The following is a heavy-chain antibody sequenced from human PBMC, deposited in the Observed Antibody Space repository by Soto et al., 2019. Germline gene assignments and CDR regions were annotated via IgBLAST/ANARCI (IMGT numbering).Heavy chain of an antibody. D-gene: IGHD3-16*01. V-gene: IGHV4-59*01. CDR3: ASVTFGGIVLAH. CDR2: IYFNGNT. Sequence: SETLSLTCTVSAASFSKYYWTWIRQPPGKGLEWIGYIYFNGNTKYNPSLEGRLTISIDTSKKEFSLKLTSVTAADAAVYYCASVTFGGIVLAHWGQGTLVTVS. J-gene: IGHJ4*02. CDR1: AASFSKYY.